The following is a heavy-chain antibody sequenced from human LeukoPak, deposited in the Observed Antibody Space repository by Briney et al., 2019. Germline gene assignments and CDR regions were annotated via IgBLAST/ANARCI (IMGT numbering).Heavy chain of an antibody. CDR1: GFTFSSYW. D-gene: IGHD4-23*01. V-gene: IGHV3-7*01. J-gene: IGHJ4*02. Sequence: PGGSLRLSCAASGFTFSSYWMSWVRQAPGKGLEWVANIKQDGSEKYYVDSVKGRFTISRDNAKNSLYLQMNSLRAEDTAVYYCARVGDGGTRGFDYWGQGTLVTVSS. CDR3: ARVGDGGTRGFDY. CDR2: IKQDGSEK.